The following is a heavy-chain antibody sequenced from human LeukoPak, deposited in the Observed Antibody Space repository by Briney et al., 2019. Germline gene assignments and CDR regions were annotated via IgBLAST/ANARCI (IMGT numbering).Heavy chain of an antibody. CDR3: AAYYGMDV. D-gene: IGHD3-16*01. CDR2: IYSSGDT. J-gene: IGHJ6*02. CDR1: EFIVSSNY. Sequence: GGSLRLSCAASEFIVSSNYMSWVRQAPGKGLEWISVIYSSGDTYYADSVKGRFTISRDNSKNTLYLQMNSLRVEDTAVYYCAAYYGMDVWGQGTTVTVSS. V-gene: IGHV3-53*01.